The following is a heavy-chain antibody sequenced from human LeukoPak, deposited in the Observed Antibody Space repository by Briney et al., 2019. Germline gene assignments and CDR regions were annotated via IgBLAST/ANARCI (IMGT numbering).Heavy chain of an antibody. J-gene: IGHJ4*02. Sequence: GGPLRLSCAASGFTFSSYAMSSVRQAPGKGLEWVSAISGSGGSTYYADSVKGRFTISRDNSKNTLYLQMNSLRAEDTAVYYCAKESLSTVTTYYFDYWGQGTLVTVSS. CDR1: GFTFSSYA. CDR2: ISGSGGST. CDR3: AKESLSTVTTYYFDY. D-gene: IGHD4-17*01. V-gene: IGHV3-23*01.